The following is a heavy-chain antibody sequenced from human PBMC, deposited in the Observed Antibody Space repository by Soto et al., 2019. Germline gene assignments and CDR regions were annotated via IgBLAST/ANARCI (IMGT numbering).Heavy chain of an antibody. J-gene: IGHJ6*02. V-gene: IGHV5-51*01. CDR3: ARREGHSSSSEVDYYYGMDV. CDR1: GYSFTSYW. CDR2: IYPGDSDT. D-gene: IGHD6-6*01. Sequence: GESLKISCKGSGYSFTSYWIGWVRQMPGKGLEWMGIIYPGDSDTRYSPSFQGQVTISADKSISTAYLQWSSLKASDTAMYYCARREGHSSSSEVDYYYGMDVWRQGTTATVSS.